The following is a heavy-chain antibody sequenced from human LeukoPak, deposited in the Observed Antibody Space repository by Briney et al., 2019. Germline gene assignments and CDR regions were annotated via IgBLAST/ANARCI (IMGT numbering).Heavy chain of an antibody. CDR2: ISGSGDNT. Sequence: GGSLRLSCTASGFTFSDYAMSWVRQAPGKGLEWVSGISGSGDNTYYADSVKGRFTISRDNSKNTLYLQMNSLRADDTAVYYCAKGGLVHRFDPWGQGTLVTVSS. V-gene: IGHV3-23*01. J-gene: IGHJ5*02. CDR3: AKGGLVHRFDP. CDR1: GFTFSDYA.